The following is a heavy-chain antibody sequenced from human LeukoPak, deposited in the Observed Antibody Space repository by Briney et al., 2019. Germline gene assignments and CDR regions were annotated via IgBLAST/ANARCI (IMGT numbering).Heavy chain of an antibody. Sequence: SETLSLTCTVSGGSVSSCDNYWSWIRQPPGKGLEWIGSIYYSGSTYYNPSLKSRVTISVDTSKNQFSLKLSSVTAADTAVYYCARVKVVPAGTSYYYYGMDVWGQGTTVTVSS. V-gene: IGHV4-30-4*01. D-gene: IGHD2-2*01. CDR1: GGSVSSCDNY. J-gene: IGHJ6*02. CDR2: IYYSGST. CDR3: ARVKVVPAGTSYYYYGMDV.